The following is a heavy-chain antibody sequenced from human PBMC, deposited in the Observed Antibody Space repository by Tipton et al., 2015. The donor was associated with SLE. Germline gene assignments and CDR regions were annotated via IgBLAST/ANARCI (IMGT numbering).Heavy chain of an antibody. Sequence: SLRLSCAASGFTFSDYWMSWVRQAPGKGLEWVANIKQDGRDKYYVDSVKGRFTISRDNAKNSLSLQVNSLRAEDTAVYYCARSRGWRDAFDIWGQGTRVTVSS. CDR2: IKQDGRDK. J-gene: IGHJ3*02. CDR1: GFTFSDYW. CDR3: ARSRGWRDAFDI. D-gene: IGHD6-19*01. V-gene: IGHV3-7*01.